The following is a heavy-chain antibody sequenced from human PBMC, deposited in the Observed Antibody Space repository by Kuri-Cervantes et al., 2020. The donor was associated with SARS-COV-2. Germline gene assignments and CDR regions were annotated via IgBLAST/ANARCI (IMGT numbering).Heavy chain of an antibody. J-gene: IGHJ6*03. Sequence: SETLSLTCAVYGGSFSGYYWSWIRQPPGKGLEWIGEINHSGSTSYNASLKSRVTISVDTSKNQFSLKLSSVTAADTAVYYCARDNCSGGSCYGYYYMDVWGKGTTVTVSS. CDR1: GGSFSGYY. V-gene: IGHV4-34*01. CDR2: INHSGST. CDR3: ARDNCSGGSCYGYYYMDV. D-gene: IGHD2-15*01.